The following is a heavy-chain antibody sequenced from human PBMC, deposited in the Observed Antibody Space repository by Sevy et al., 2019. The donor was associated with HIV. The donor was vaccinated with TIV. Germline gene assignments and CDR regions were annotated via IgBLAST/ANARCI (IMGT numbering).Heavy chain of an antibody. D-gene: IGHD3-16*02. CDR1: GFSFSNAW. CDR3: TTTGYHGGFDI. V-gene: IGHV3-15*01. CDR2: IKSKTDGGTI. J-gene: IGHJ3*02. Sequence: GGSLRLSCAASGFSFSNAWMSWVRQAPGKGLEWVGRIKSKTDGGTIDYAAPVKGRLNISRDDSKNTLYLQMNSLKTEDTGVYYCTTTGYHGGFDIWGQGTMVTVSS.